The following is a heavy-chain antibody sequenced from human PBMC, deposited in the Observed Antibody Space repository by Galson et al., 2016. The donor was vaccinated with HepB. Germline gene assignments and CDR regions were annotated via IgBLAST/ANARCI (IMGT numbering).Heavy chain of an antibody. V-gene: IGHV3-11*06. Sequence: SLRLSCAASGFTFGDYYMSWIRQAPGKGLEWVSYISYSSSYTKYADSVKGRFTISRDNAKNSLYLQMRSLRAEDTAVFYCARGGEPNERRHAYFDYWGQGILVTVSS. CDR1: GFTFGDYY. J-gene: IGHJ4*02. CDR2: ISYSSSYT. CDR3: ARGGEPNERRHAYFDY. D-gene: IGHD2-8*01.